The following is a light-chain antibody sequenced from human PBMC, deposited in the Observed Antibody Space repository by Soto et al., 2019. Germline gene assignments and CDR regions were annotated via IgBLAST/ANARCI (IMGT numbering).Light chain of an antibody. Sequence: DIQMTQSPSTLSASVGDRVTITCRASQSISNWLAWYQQKPGKAPKLLIYKASSLESGVPSRISGSGSGTEFTLTISSLQPDDFATYYCQQYDSYSWTFGQGTKVEMK. CDR1: QSISNW. V-gene: IGKV1-5*03. CDR3: QQYDSYSWT. J-gene: IGKJ1*01. CDR2: KAS.